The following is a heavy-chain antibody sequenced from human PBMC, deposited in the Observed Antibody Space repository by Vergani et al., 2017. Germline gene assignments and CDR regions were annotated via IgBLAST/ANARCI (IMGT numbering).Heavy chain of an antibody. Sequence: QVQLVQSGAEVKKPGSSVKVSCKASGGTFSSYAISWVRQAPGQGLEWMGGIIPIFGIANYAQKFQGRVTITADKSTSTADMELSSLRSEDTAVYYCARDLPTVTRGYYFDYWGQGTLVTVSS. CDR3: ARDLPTVTRGYYFDY. CDR1: GGTFSSYA. V-gene: IGHV1-69*17. J-gene: IGHJ4*02. D-gene: IGHD4-17*01. CDR2: IIPIFGIA.